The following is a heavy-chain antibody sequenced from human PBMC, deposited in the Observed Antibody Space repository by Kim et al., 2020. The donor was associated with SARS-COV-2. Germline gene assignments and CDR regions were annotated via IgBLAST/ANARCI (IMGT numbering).Heavy chain of an antibody. D-gene: IGHD2-21*02. J-gene: IGHJ4*02. Sequence: GGSLRLSCAASGFTFSSYAMSWVRRAPGKGLEWVSAISGSGGSTYYADSVKGRFTISRDNSKNTLYLQMNSLRAEDTAVYYCAKGADCGGDCYLFDYWGQGTLVTVSS. CDR3: AKGADCGGDCYLFDY. CDR1: GFTFSSYA. V-gene: IGHV3-23*01. CDR2: ISGSGGST.